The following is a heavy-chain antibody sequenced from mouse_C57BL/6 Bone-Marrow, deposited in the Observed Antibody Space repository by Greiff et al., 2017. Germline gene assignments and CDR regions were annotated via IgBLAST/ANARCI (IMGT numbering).Heavy chain of an antibody. CDR3: ARHDAMDY. CDR2: ISNSGGSP. V-gene: IGHV5-12*01. CDR1: GFTFSDYY. J-gene: IGHJ4*01. Sequence: EVQGVESGGGLVQPGGSLTLSCAASGFTFSDYYLYWVRQTPEKRLEWVAYISNSGGSPYYPDTVKCRFTISRDNAKNTLYLQMSRVKSEDTAMYYCARHDAMDYWGQGTSVTVSS.